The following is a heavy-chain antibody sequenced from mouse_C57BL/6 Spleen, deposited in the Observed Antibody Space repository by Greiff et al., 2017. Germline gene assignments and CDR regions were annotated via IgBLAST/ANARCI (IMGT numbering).Heavy chain of an antibody. CDR1: GYAFSSSW. J-gene: IGHJ2*01. Sequence: QVQLKQSGPELVKPGASVKISCKASGYAFSSSWMNWVKQRPGKGLEWIGRIYPGDGDTNYNGKFKGKATLTADKSSSTADMQLSSLTSEDSAVYFCAREGDYGYYDYFYFDYWGQGTTLTVSS. D-gene: IGHD2-4*01. V-gene: IGHV1-82*01. CDR2: IYPGDGDT. CDR3: AREGDYGYYDYFYFDY.